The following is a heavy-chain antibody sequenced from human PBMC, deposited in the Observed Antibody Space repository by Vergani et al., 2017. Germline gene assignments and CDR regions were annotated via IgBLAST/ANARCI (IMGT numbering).Heavy chain of an antibody. V-gene: IGHV1-18*04. D-gene: IGHD6-6*01. Sequence: QVQLVQSGAEVKQPGASVKVSCKASGYTFTSYGISWVRQAPGQGLEWMGWISAYNGNTNYAQKLQGRVTMTTDTATSTAYMGLRSLRSDDTAVYYCARDSYSSSSSYYYGMDVWGQGTTVTVSS. CDR1: GYTFTSYG. J-gene: IGHJ6*02. CDR2: ISAYNGNT. CDR3: ARDSYSSSSSYYYGMDV.